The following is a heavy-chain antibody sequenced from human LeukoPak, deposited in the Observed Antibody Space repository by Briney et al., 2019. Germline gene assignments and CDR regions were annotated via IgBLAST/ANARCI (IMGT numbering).Heavy chain of an antibody. CDR1: GFTFSDNW. V-gene: IGHV3-74*01. Sequence: PGGSLRLSCAASGFTFSDNWMHWVRQAPGKGLVWVSVISSDGRSTIYADSVKGRFTTSRDNAKNTLYLQMDSLRAEDTAVYFCASQLGGNVYWGQGTLVTVSS. J-gene: IGHJ4*02. CDR3: ASQLGGNVY. D-gene: IGHD3-16*01. CDR2: ISSDGRST.